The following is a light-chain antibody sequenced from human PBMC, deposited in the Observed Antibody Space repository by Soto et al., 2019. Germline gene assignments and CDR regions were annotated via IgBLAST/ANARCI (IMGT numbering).Light chain of an antibody. V-gene: IGKV1-5*01. CDR2: DAP. Sequence: QMTHSPSTLSASVGDSVIITCRASQSISRWLAWFQQKPGKAPKLLIYDAPSLESGVPSRFSGSGSGTEFTLTISSLQTDDFATYYCQQYNSYWTFGQGTKVDIK. CDR1: QSISRW. CDR3: QQYNSYWT. J-gene: IGKJ1*01.